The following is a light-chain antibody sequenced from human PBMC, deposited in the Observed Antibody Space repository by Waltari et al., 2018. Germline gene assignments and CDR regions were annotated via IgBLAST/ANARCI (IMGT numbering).Light chain of an antibody. CDR3: QQYYSTPP. CDR1: QSVLYSSNNKKQ. J-gene: IGKJ4*01. Sequence: DIVMTQSPDSLAVSLGERATINCKSSQSVLYSSNNKKQLAWYQQKPGQPPKLLIYWASTRESGVPDRFSGSGSGTDFTLTISSLQAEDVAVYYGQQYYSTPPFGGGTKVEIK. V-gene: IGKV4-1*01. CDR2: WAS.